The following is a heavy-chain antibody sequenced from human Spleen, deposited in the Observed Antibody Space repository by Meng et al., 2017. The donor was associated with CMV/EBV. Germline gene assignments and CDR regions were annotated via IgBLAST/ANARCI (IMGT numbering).Heavy chain of an antibody. Sequence: GGSLRLSCAASGFTFSSYAMRWVRQAPGKGLEWAAVISYDGSNKNYADSVKGRFTISRDNSKNTLYLQMNSLRAEDTAVYYCARKNSKDYYYGMDVWGQGTTVTVSS. CDR2: ISYDGSNK. CDR3: ARKNSKDYYYGMDV. CDR1: GFTFSSYA. D-gene: IGHD2/OR15-2a*01. J-gene: IGHJ6*02. V-gene: IGHV3-30-3*01.